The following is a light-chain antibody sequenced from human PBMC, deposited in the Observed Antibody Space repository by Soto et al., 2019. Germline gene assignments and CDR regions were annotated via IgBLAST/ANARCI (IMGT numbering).Light chain of an antibody. CDR2: GAS. V-gene: IGKV3-20*01. CDR3: QQYDSSPWT. CDR1: QSVSSTY. J-gene: IGKJ1*01. Sequence: EIVLTQSPGTLSLSPGERATLSCRASQSVSSTYLAWYQQRPGQAPRLLIYGASSRATGIPDRFSGSGSGTGFTLTISRLEPEDFAVYYCQQYDSSPWTFGQGTKVEIK.